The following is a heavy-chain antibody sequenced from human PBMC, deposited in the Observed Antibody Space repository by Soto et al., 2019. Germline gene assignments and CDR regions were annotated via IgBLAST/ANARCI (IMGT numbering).Heavy chain of an antibody. CDR2: ISWNSGSI. D-gene: IGHD3-3*01. CDR1: GFTFDDYA. V-gene: IGHV3-9*01. Sequence: GGSLRLSCAASGFTFDDYAMHWVRQAPGKGLEWVSGISWNSGSIGYADSVKGRFTISRDNAKNSLYLQMNSLRAEDTALYYFAILFKFFGVVPPYMDVWGKGTPATAS. J-gene: IGHJ6*03. CDR3: AILFKFFGVVPPYMDV.